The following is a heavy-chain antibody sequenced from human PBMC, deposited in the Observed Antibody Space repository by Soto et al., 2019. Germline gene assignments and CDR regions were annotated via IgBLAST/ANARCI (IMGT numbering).Heavy chain of an antibody. CDR2: ISGSGDST. V-gene: IGHV3-23*01. Sequence: EVQLLESGGGFVQPGGSLRLSCAASGFTFSSYAMSWVRQAPGKGLEWVSVISGSGDSTYYADSVKGRFTISRDNSKNTLYLQMNSLRAEDTAVYYCARRGPGTYFDYWGQGTLVTVSS. J-gene: IGHJ4*02. D-gene: IGHD6-13*01. CDR1: GFTFSSYA. CDR3: ARRGPGTYFDY.